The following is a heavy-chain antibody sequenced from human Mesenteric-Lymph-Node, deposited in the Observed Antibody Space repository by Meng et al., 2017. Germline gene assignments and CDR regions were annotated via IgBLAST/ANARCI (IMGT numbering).Heavy chain of an antibody. D-gene: IGHD6-19*01. V-gene: IGHV1-3*01. CDR2: INAGNGNT. CDR3: ARCIAVAGNWFDP. Sequence: QVHLVQSGAEVKKPGASVKVSCKASGYTFTTYAIHWVRQAPGQRLEWMGWINAGNGNTRYSQKFQGRVSITRDTSASTAYMELSSLRSEDTAVYYCARCIAVAGNWFDPRGQGTLVTVSS. CDR1: GYTFTTYA. J-gene: IGHJ5*02.